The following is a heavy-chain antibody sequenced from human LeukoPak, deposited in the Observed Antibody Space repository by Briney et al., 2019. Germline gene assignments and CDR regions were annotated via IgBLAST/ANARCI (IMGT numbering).Heavy chain of an antibody. CDR1: GFTFSRFA. CDR2: ISSSGSII. J-gene: IGHJ6*03. CDR3: ARDPISYYYYMDV. D-gene: IGHD3-16*01. Sequence: ASLRLSCGASGFTFSRFAMNWVRQAPGKGLEWISYISSSGSIIYYADSMKGRFNVSRDNAKNSLYLQINSLSAEDTAVYYCARDPISYYYYMDVWGKGTSVFVSS. V-gene: IGHV3-48*01.